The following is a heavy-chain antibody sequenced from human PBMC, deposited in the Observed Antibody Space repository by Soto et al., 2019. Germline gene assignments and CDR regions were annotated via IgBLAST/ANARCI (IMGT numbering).Heavy chain of an antibody. D-gene: IGHD3-22*01. CDR1: GFTFSSYA. J-gene: IGHJ4*02. V-gene: IGHV3-23*01. CDR2: ISGSGGST. CDR3: AKGDYDSSGYYTGSWYVY. Sequence: GGSLRLSCAASGFTFSSYAMRWVRQAPGKGLEWVSAISGSGGSTYYADSVKGRFTISRDNSKNTLYLQMNSLRAEDTAVYYCAKGDYDSSGYYTGSWYVYWGQGTLVTVSS.